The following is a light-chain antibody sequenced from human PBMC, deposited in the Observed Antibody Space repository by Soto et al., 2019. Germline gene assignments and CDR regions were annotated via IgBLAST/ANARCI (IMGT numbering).Light chain of an antibody. V-gene: IGKV1-39*01. Sequence: DIQMTQSPYSLSAAVGDRVTIACRASQNINTNLNWYQQKPGKAPKLLIIDAASLQSGVPSRFSGGGSRTDFTLTITSLQPEDFATYYCQQTSSAPFTFGPGTKVDIK. CDR3: QQTSSAPFT. CDR2: DAA. J-gene: IGKJ3*01. CDR1: QNINTN.